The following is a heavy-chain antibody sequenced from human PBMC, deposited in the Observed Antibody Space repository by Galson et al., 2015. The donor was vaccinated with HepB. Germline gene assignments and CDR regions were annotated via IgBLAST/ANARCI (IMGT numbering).Heavy chain of an antibody. CDR1: GSPFTAYG. J-gene: IGHJ4*02. V-gene: IGHV1-18*01. CDR2: LTPYDGHP. D-gene: IGHD5-18*01. CDR3: ARGVAVDTWSFFDF. Sequence: SVPFSFPASGSPFTAYGITWVRQTPGQGLEWMGLLTPYDGHPPYVDKLPGRVIMTPDHSPPTAYMDLRNLRSAAPAVYSCARGVAVDTWSFFDFWGQGARVTVSS.